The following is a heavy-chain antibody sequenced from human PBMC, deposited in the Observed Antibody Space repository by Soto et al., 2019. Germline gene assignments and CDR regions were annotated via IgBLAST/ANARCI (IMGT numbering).Heavy chain of an antibody. J-gene: IGHJ6*02. CDR3: ARRRGHPYYDILTGPPQYYYYGMDV. CDR1: GGTFSSYA. Sequence: SVKVSCKASGGTFSSYAISWVRQAPGQGLEWMGGIIPIFGTANYAQKFQGRVTITADKSTSTAYMELSSLRSEDTAVYYCARRRGHPYYDILTGPPQYYYYGMDVWGQGTTVTVS. V-gene: IGHV1-69*06. D-gene: IGHD3-9*01. CDR2: IIPIFGTA.